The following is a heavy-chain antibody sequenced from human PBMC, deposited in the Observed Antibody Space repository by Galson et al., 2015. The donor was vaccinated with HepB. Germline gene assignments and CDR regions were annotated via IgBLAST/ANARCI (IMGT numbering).Heavy chain of an antibody. D-gene: IGHD2/OR15-2a*01. CDR1: GFNFNSYS. CDR3: VRDGKYFHGMDA. V-gene: IGHV3-48*02. Sequence: SLRLSCAASGFNFNSYSMNWVRQAPGKGPEWLSDISGTSGTIYNADSVTGRFTISRDNAKNLLYLQMNSLRDEDTGVYYCVRDGKYFHGMDAWGQGTTVTVSS. J-gene: IGHJ6*02. CDR2: ISGTSGTI.